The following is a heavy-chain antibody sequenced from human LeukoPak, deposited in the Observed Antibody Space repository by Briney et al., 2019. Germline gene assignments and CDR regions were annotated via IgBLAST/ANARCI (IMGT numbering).Heavy chain of an antibody. Sequence: GGSLRLSCAASGFTFSSYSMNWVRQAPGKGLEWVSSISSSSSYIYYADSVKGRFTISRDNAKNSLYLQMNSLRAEDTAVYYCARDTNMLSAFDIWGQGTMVTVSS. CDR3: ARDTNMLSAFDI. J-gene: IGHJ3*02. D-gene: IGHD3-16*02. CDR1: GFTFSSYS. V-gene: IGHV3-21*01. CDR2: ISSSSSYI.